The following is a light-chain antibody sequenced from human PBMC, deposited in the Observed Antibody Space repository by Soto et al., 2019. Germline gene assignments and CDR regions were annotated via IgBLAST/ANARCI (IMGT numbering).Light chain of an antibody. CDR2: MAS. V-gene: IGKV1-5*03. CDR1: QRISKW. J-gene: IGKJ1*01. CDR3: QQYNSYSPWT. Sequence: DIQLTQSPSTLSASVDDRVTITCRASQRISKWLAWYQQKPGKAPKLLIYMASSLESGVPSRFSGSGSGTALTLTIRSLQPDDFATYYSQQYNSYSPWTFCQGTKVEIK.